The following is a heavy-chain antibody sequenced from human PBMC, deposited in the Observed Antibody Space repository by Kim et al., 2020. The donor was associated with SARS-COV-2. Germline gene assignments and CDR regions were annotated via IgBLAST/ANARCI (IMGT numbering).Heavy chain of an antibody. Sequence: SETLSLTCSVSGVSISSGTYYWGWLRQPPGKGLEWIGFVYIGGNSYYNPSLKSRITISLDTSSNQFSLNLDSVTAADTAMYFCVRVTRRSSHVAF. CDR2: VYIGGNS. J-gene: IGHJ3*01. D-gene: IGHD3-16*02. CDR3: VRVTRRSSHVAF. CDR1: GVSISSGTYY. V-gene: IGHV4-39*07.